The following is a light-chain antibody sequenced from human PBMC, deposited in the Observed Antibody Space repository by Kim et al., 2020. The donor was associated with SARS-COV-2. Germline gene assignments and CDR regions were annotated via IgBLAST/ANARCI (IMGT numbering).Light chain of an antibody. J-gene: IGLJ1*01. CDR1: SSNIGAGYD. CDR2: ANT. V-gene: IGLV1-40*01. CDR3: QSYDSNLSGYV. Sequence: QPVLTQPPSVSGAPGQRVTISCTGSSSNIGAGYDVHWYQHLPGTAPKLLIYANTNRPSGVPDRFSGSKSGTSASLAITGLQAEDETDYYCQSYDSNLSGYVFGTGTKVTVL.